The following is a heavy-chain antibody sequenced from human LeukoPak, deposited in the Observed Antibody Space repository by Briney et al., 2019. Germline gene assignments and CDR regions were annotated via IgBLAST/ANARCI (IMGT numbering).Heavy chain of an antibody. Sequence: SETLSLTCAVYGGSFSGYYWSWIRQPPGKGLEWIGEINHSGSTNYNPSLKSRVTISVDTSKNQFSLKLSSVTAADTAVYYCARAVTASSGWLYYFDYWGQGTLVTVSS. J-gene: IGHJ4*02. CDR2: INHSGST. CDR3: ARAVTASSGWLYYFDY. V-gene: IGHV4-34*01. CDR1: GGSFSGYY. D-gene: IGHD6-19*01.